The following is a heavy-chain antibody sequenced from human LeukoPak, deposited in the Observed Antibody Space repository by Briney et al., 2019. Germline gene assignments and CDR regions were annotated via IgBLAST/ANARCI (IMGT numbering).Heavy chain of an antibody. V-gene: IGHV3-48*03. J-gene: IGHJ4*02. Sequence: GGSLRLSCAASGFTFSSYEMHWVRQAPGKGLEWVSYISTTGTTIYYADSVKGRFTISRDNAKNSLFLQMNSLRAEDTAVYYCVRGGYRTDYWGQGTLVIVSS. CDR3: VRGGYRTDY. CDR1: GFTFSSYE. CDR2: ISTTGTTI. D-gene: IGHD5-12*01.